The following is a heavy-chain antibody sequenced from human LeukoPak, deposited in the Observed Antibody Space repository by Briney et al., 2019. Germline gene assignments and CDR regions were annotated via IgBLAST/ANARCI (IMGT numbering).Heavy chain of an antibody. CDR1: GFTFSIYW. V-gene: IGHV3-74*01. D-gene: IGHD3-3*01. Sequence: GGSLRLSCAASGFTFSIYWMHWVRQAPGKGLVWVSRINSDGSSTIYADSVKGRFTISRDNAKNTLYLQMNSLRVEDTAVYYCASATSGYYDFWSGYYTPEYFQHWGQGTLVTVSS. CDR3: ASATSGYYDFWSGYYTPEYFQH. J-gene: IGHJ1*01. CDR2: INSDGSST.